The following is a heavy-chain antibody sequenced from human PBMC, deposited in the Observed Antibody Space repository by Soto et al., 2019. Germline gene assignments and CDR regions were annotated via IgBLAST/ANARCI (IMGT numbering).Heavy chain of an antibody. CDR1: GYTFTSYD. Sequence: AASVKVSCKASGYTFTSYDINWVRQATGQGLEWMGWMNPNSGNTGYAQKFQGRVTMTRNTSISTAYMELSSLRSEDTAVYYCAKGQGGYSSSWPDYWGQGTLVTVSS. CDR3: AKGQGGYSSSWPDY. CDR2: MNPNSGNT. J-gene: IGHJ4*02. V-gene: IGHV1-8*01. D-gene: IGHD6-13*01.